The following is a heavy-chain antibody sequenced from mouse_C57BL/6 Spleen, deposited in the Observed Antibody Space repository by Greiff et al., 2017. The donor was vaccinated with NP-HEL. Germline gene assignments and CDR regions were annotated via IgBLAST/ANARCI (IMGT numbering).Heavy chain of an antibody. Sequence: QVQLQQSGAELVKPGASVKISCKASGYAFSSYWMNWVKQRPGKGLEWIGQIYPGDGDTNYNGTLQGKATLTADKASSTAYMQLSSLTSEDSAVYFCARGGFYGYLDYWGQGTTLTVSS. D-gene: IGHD2-2*01. V-gene: IGHV1-80*01. CDR2: IYPGDGDT. J-gene: IGHJ2*01. CDR1: GYAFSSYW. CDR3: ARGGFYGYLDY.